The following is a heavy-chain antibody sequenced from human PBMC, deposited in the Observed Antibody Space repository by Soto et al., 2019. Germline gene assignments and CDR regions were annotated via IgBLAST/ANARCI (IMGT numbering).Heavy chain of an antibody. Sequence: GRIIKISGKGLEWMGIIYPGDSDTRYSPSFQGQVTISADKSISTAYLQWSSLKASDTAMYYCARGLQQLVPWFDPWGQGTLVTVSS. V-gene: IGHV5-51*01. CDR2: IYPGDSDT. J-gene: IGHJ5*02. CDR3: ARGLQQLVPWFDP. D-gene: IGHD6-13*01.